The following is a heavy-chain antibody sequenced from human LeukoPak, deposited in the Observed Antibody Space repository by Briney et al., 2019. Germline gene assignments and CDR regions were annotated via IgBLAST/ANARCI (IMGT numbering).Heavy chain of an antibody. CDR3: ARDNWYYDILTGYVDY. J-gene: IGHJ4*02. CDR1: GYTFTSYG. Sequence: ASVKVSCKASGYTFTSYGISWVRQAPGQGLEWMGWISAYNGNTNYAQKLQGRVTMTTDTSTSTAYMELRSLRSDDTAVYYCARDNWYYDILTGYVDYWGQGTLVTVSS. CDR2: ISAYNGNT. D-gene: IGHD3-9*01. V-gene: IGHV1-18*04.